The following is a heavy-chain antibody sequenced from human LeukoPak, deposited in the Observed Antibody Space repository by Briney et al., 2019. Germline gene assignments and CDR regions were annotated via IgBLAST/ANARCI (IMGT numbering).Heavy chain of an antibody. CDR2: ISGSGGST. CDR3: ARRKAYYDSSGYYCDY. J-gene: IGHJ4*02. CDR1: GFTFSSYA. V-gene: IGHV3-23*01. Sequence: RGSLRLSCAASGFTFSSYAMSWVRQAPGKGLEWVSAISGSGGSTYYADSVKGRFTISRDNAKNSLYLQMNSLRAEDTAVYYCARRKAYYDSSGYYCDYWGQGTLVTVSS. D-gene: IGHD3-22*01.